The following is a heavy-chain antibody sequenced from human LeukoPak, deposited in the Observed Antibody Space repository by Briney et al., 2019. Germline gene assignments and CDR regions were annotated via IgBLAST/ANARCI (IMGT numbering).Heavy chain of an antibody. D-gene: IGHD6-19*01. Sequence: GGSLRLSCAASGFTFSSYSMNWVRQAPGKGLEWVSSISSSSSYVYYADSVKGRFTISRDNAKNSLYLQMNSLRAEDTAVYYCASSPYSSGWYSYWGQGTLVTVSS. J-gene: IGHJ4*02. CDR2: ISSSSSYV. V-gene: IGHV3-21*01. CDR1: GFTFSSYS. CDR3: ASSPYSSGWYSY.